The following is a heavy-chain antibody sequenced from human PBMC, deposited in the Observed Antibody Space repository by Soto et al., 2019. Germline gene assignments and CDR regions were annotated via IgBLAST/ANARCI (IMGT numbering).Heavy chain of an antibody. D-gene: IGHD3-3*01. Sequence: PGGSLRLSCAASGFTFSDYYMSWIRQAPGKGLEWVSYISSSSSYTNYADSVKGRFTISRDNAKNSLYLQMNSLRAEDTAVYYCARVKSTRYYDFWSGYYTDYFDYWGQGTLVTVSS. CDR3: ARVKSTRYYDFWSGYYTDYFDY. V-gene: IGHV3-11*06. CDR2: ISSSSSYT. J-gene: IGHJ4*02. CDR1: GFTFSDYY.